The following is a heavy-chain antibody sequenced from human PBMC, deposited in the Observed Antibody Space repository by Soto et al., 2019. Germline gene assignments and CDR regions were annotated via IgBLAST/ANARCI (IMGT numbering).Heavy chain of an antibody. D-gene: IGHD1-26*01. CDR1: GFTFSSYG. J-gene: IGHJ4*02. CDR2: ISYDGSNK. V-gene: IGHV3-30*18. CDR3: AKDLYGSYPEGTDY. Sequence: GGSLRLSCAASGFTFSSYGMHWFRQAPGKGLEWVAFISYDGSNKYYADSVKGRFTISRDNSKNTLYLQMNSLRAEDTAVYYCAKDLYGSYPEGTDYWGQGTLVTVSS.